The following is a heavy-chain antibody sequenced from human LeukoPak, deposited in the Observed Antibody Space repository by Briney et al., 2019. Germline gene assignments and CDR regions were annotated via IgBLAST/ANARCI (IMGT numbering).Heavy chain of an antibody. D-gene: IGHD2-21*02. CDR3: AKDPVGDYYFDY. CDR2: ISGSGGST. V-gene: IGHV3-23*01. CDR1: GFTFSSYA. J-gene: IGHJ4*02. Sequence: GGSLRLSCAASGFTFSSYAMCWVRQAPGKGLEWGSAISGSGGSTYYADSVKGGFTISRDNSKNTLCLQMNSLRAEDTAVYYCAKDPVGDYYFDYWGQGTLVTVSS.